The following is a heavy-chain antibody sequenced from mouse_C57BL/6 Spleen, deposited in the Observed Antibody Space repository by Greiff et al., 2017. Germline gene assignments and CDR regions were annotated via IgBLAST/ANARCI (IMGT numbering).Heavy chain of an antibody. Sequence: EVMLVESGGGLVKPGGSLLLSCAASVFTFSSYAMSWVRQTPDQRLEWVATISDGGSYTYYPDNVQGRFSISRDNAKNNQYLQLSHLKSEDTAMYYCARDKADYYGEGFDYRAQDTTLKVIS. V-gene: IGHV5-4*01. J-gene: IGHJ2*01. CDR2: ISDGGSYT. CDR1: VFTFSSYA. CDR3: ARDKADYYGEGFDY. D-gene: IGHD1-1*01.